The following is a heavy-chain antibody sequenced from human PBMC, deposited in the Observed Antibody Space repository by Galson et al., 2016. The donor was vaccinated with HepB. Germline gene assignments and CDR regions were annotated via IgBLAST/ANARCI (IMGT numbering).Heavy chain of an antibody. V-gene: IGHV3-23*01. CDR3: APAVYQLLEY. CDR1: GATFSGYY. Sequence: LFLTCAVQGATFSGYYWTWIRQPPGKGLEWVSGISGSGDSTYYADSVKGRFTISRDNSKNTLYLQMNDLRAEDTAVYFCAPAVYQLLEYWGRGTLVTVSS. D-gene: IGHD2-2*01. J-gene: IGHJ4*02. CDR2: ISGSGDST.